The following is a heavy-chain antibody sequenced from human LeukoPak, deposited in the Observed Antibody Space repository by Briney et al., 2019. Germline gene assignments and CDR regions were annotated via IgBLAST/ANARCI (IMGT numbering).Heavy chain of an antibody. V-gene: IGHV3-23*01. CDR3: AKLWFGDLSRGQAKFDY. CDR1: GFPLSNYV. CDR2: FSDSGGHT. Sequence: PGGPLRPPFAPPGFPLSNYVSTGVARAPGRGRSGVSTFSDSGGHTYYADSVKGRFTISRDNSNKMIFLQMDSLRVEDTAVYYCAKLWFGDLSRGQAKFDYWGQGTLVTVSA. D-gene: IGHD3-16*01. J-gene: IGHJ4*02.